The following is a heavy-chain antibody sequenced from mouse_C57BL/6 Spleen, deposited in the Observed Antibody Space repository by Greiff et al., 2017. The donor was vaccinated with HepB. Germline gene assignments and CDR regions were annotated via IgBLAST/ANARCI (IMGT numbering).Heavy chain of an antibody. CDR1: GFNIKDYY. CDR3: TTSYYGRSPYYFDY. CDR2: IDPEDGDT. D-gene: IGHD1-1*01. Sequence: VQLQQSGAELVRPGASVKLSCTASGFNIKDYYMHWVKQRPEQGLEWIGRIDPEDGDTEYAPKFQGKATMTADTSSNTAYLQLSSLTSENTAVYYCTTSYYGRSPYYFDYWGQGTTLTVSS. J-gene: IGHJ2*01. V-gene: IGHV14-1*01.